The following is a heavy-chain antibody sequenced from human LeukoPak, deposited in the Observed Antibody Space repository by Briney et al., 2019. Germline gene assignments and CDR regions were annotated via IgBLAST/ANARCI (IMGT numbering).Heavy chain of an antibody. Sequence: GGSLRLSCAASGFTLSSYTMYWVRQAPGRGLVWVARFTSDGNSMAYADFVKGRFTVSRDIAKNTLYLQMNSLRAEDTAVYYCARAQVGTPTDCWGQGTLVTVSS. CDR3: ARAQVGTPTDC. D-gene: IGHD1-26*01. CDR2: FTSDGNSM. J-gene: IGHJ4*02. CDR1: GFTLSSYT. V-gene: IGHV3-74*01.